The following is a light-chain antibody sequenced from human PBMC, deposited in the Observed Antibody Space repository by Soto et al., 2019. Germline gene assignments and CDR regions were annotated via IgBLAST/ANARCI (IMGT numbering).Light chain of an antibody. CDR3: QQYNNWPLT. J-gene: IGKJ4*01. CDR1: QSITRN. Sequence: EIVMTQSPATLSVSPGESATLSCRASQSITRNLAWYQQKPGQAPRLLIYGASTRATGLPARFSGSGSGAEFTLTISSLQSEDFAVYYCQQYNNWPLTFGGGTKV. V-gene: IGKV3-15*01. CDR2: GAS.